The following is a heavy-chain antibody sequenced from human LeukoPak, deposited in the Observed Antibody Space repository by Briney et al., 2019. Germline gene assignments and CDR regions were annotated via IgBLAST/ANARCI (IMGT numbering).Heavy chain of an antibody. D-gene: IGHD5-24*01. Sequence: GGSLRLSCEASGFTFSSYQMNWVRQAPGKGLEWIAYISSSGDTIYYADSVKGRFTISRDNSKNTLYLQMNSLRAEDTAVYYCAKDVVDGYNKAFDYWGQGTLVTVSS. V-gene: IGHV3-48*03. J-gene: IGHJ4*02. CDR2: ISSSGDTI. CDR1: GFTFSSYQ. CDR3: AKDVVDGYNKAFDY.